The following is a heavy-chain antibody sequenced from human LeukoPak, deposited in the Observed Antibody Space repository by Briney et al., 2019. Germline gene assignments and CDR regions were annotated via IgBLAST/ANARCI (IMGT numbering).Heavy chain of an antibody. CDR1: GGSFSGYY. V-gene: IGHV4-34*03. J-gene: IGHJ6*02. Sequence: SETLSLTCAVYGGSFSGYYWSWIRQPPGKGLEWIGEINHSGSTNYNPSLKSRVTISVDTSKNQFSLKLTSVTAADTAVYYCXXHAPVPVIGHGMGVWGQGTTVTVSS. CDR3: XXHAPVPVIGHGMGV. D-gene: IGHD3-10*01. CDR2: INHSGST.